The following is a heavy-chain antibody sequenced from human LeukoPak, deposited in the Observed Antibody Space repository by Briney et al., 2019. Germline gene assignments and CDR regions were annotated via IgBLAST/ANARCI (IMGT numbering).Heavy chain of an antibody. CDR1: GFTFSTYR. Sequence: GGSLRLSCAASGFTFSTYRMNWVRQAPGKGLEWVSSISSSSSYINYADSVKGRFTISRDNAKNSLYLQMSSLRAEDTAVYYCAREVVAAIYYYMDVWGKGTTVTISS. V-gene: IGHV3-21*01. D-gene: IGHD2-15*01. CDR3: AREVVAAIYYYMDV. J-gene: IGHJ6*03. CDR2: ISSSSSYI.